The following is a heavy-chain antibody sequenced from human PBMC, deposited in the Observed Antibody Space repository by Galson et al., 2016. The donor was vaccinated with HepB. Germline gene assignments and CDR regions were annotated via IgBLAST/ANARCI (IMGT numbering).Heavy chain of an antibody. CDR2: LSGSGRTT. CDR3: ASSDYDYVWGTYRGLLNC. J-gene: IGHJ4*02. CDR1: GFTFNNYA. V-gene: IGHV3-23*01. Sequence: SLRLSCAASGFTFNNYAMSWVRQAPGKGLEWVSGLSGSGRTTYYADSVKGRFTISRDNSKNTLYLQMNSLRAEDTAIYYCASSDYDYVWGTYRGLLNCWGQGTLVTVSS. D-gene: IGHD3-16*02.